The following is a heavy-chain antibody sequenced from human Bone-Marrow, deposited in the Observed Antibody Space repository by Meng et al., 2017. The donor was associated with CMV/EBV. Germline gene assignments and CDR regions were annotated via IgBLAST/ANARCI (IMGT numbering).Heavy chain of an antibody. V-gene: IGHV4-61*01. CDR2: IYYSGST. D-gene: IGHD3-3*01. Sequence: SETLSLTCTVSGGSVSSGSYYWSWIRQPPGKGLEWIGYIYYSGSTNYNPSLKSRVTISVDTSKNQFSLKLSSVTAADTAVYYCARVYRYYDFWSGYYFDYWGQGTRVNVSS. CDR1: GGSVSSGSYY. CDR3: ARVYRYYDFWSGYYFDY. J-gene: IGHJ4*02.